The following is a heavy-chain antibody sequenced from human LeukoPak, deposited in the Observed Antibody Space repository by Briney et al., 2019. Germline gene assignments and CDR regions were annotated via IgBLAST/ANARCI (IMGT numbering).Heavy chain of an antibody. V-gene: IGHV1-69*04. D-gene: IGHD3-22*01. CDR3: ASDDYYDSSGFSRPDY. J-gene: IGHJ4*02. CDR2: IIPILGIA. Sequence: ASVKVSCKASGGTFSSYAISWVRQAPGQGLEWMGRIIPILGIANYAQKFQGRVTITADKSTSTAYMELSSLRSEDTAVYYCASDDYYDSSGFSRPDYWGQGTLVTVSS. CDR1: GGTFSSYA.